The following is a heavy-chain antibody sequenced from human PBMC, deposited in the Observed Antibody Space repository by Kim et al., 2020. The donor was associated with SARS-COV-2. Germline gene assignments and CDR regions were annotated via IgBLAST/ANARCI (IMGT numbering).Heavy chain of an antibody. V-gene: IGHV6-1*01. D-gene: IGHD2-21*02. CDR1: GDSVSSNSAA. CDR3: AREGGDWSTNYFFDY. Sequence: SQTLSLTCAISGDSVSSNSAAWNWIRQSPSRGLEWLGKTYYRSKWYNTYAVSVKSRITINPDTSKNQFSLQLDSVTPEDTAVYFCAREGGDWSTNYFFDYWGQGTLVTVSS. CDR2: TYYRSKWYN. J-gene: IGHJ4*02.